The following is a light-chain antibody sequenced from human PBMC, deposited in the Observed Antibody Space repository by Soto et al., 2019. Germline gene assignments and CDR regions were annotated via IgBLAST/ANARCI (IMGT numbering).Light chain of an antibody. J-gene: IGLJ2*01. CDR3: SSYTSSSSVV. Sequence: QLVLTQPASVSGSPGQSITISCTGTSSDVGGYNYVSWYQQHPGKAPKLMIYDVSNRPSGVSNRFSGSKSGNTASLTISVLQAEDEADYYCSSYTSSSSVVFGGGTKLTVL. CDR2: DVS. CDR1: SSDVGGYNY. V-gene: IGLV2-14*01.